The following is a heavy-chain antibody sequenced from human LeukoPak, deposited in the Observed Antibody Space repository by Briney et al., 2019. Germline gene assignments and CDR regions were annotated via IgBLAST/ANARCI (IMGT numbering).Heavy chain of an antibody. V-gene: IGHV1-58*02. CDR3: AAQRGASLHDFWSTRLFDP. CDR2: IVLGSGNT. J-gene: IGHJ5*02. CDR1: GFTFHTSA. D-gene: IGHD3-3*01. Sequence: GTSVKVSCKASGFTFHTSAMQWVRQARGQRLEWIGWIVLGSGNTVYSHKFHDRVIITRDMSTSTVYMELGSLGSEDTAVYYCAAQRGASLHDFWSTRLFDPWGQGTLVTVSS.